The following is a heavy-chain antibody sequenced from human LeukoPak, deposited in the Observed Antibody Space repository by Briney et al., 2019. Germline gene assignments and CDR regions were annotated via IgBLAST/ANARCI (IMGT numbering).Heavy chain of an antibody. J-gene: IGHJ5*02. Sequence: ASVKVSCRASGYTFNNYGISWVRQAPGQGLEWMGWISAHNGNTNYAQKLQGRVTMTTDTSTSTAYMELRSLRSDDTAVYYCARDFSSSWYYWFDPWGQGTLVTVSS. V-gene: IGHV1-18*01. CDR2: ISAHNGNT. CDR1: GYTFNNYG. D-gene: IGHD6-13*01. CDR3: ARDFSSSWYYWFDP.